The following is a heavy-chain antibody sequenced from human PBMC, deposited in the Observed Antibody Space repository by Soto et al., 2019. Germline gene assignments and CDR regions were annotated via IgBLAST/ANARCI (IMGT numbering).Heavy chain of an antibody. V-gene: IGHV2-5*02. CDR1: GFSLSSTRVA. CDR3: AHSVVAGLGYYFGY. J-gene: IGHJ4*02. D-gene: IGHD6-19*01. CDR2: IYWDDDK. Sequence: QITLKESGPPLVKPTQTLTLTCTFSGFSLSSTRVAVGWIRQPPGKALEWLALIYWDDDKRYSPFLKSRLTITKDTSKNQVVLTMTNMDPVDTATYYCAHSVVAGLGYYFGYWGQGTLVTVSS.